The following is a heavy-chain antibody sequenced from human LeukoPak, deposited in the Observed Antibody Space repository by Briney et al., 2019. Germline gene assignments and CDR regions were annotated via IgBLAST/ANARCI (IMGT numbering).Heavy chain of an antibody. Sequence: SVQVSCKASGGTFSSYAISWVRQAPGQGLEWMGGIIPIFGTANYAQKFQGRVTITTDESTSTAYMELSSLRSEDTAVYYCARWVYDSSGYPDYWGQGTLVTVSS. CDR3: ARWVYDSSGYPDY. CDR2: IIPIFGTA. D-gene: IGHD3-22*01. V-gene: IGHV1-69*05. CDR1: GGTFSSYA. J-gene: IGHJ4*02.